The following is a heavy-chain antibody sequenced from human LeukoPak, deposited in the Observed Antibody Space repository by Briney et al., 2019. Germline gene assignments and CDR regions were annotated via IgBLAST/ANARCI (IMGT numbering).Heavy chain of an antibody. CDR3: ARGGGAYCGSDCFRAFDI. CDR2: IYSGGST. D-gene: IGHD2-21*02. Sequence: PGGSLRLSCAASELTVSNSYMSWVRQAPGKGLQWVSVIYSGGSTYYADSLKGRFTISRDTSKNTLYLQMNSLRAEDTAVYYCARGGGAYCGSDCFRAFDIWGLGTMFTVSS. V-gene: IGHV3-53*01. J-gene: IGHJ3*02. CDR1: ELTVSNSY.